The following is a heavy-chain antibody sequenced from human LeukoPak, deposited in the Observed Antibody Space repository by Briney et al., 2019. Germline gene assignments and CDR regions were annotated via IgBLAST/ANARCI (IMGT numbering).Heavy chain of an antibody. Sequence: SETLSLTCTVSGGSISSYYWGWIGNPPGKGWKWIGYIYTSGSTNYNPSLKSRVTISVDTSKNQFSLKLSSVTAADTAVYYCARTNEYYYYMDVWGKGTTVTVSS. CDR2: IYTSGST. V-gene: IGHV4-4*09. CDR3: ARTNEYYYYMDV. J-gene: IGHJ6*03. D-gene: IGHD1-1*01. CDR1: GGSISSYY.